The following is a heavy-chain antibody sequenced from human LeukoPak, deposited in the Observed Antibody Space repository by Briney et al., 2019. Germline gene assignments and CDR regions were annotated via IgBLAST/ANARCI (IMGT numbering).Heavy chain of an antibody. V-gene: IGHV3-23*01. CDR2: ISGSGGSI. CDR3: AKDPREVGSSSPRRGWFDP. CDR1: GFTFSSYA. J-gene: IGHJ5*02. D-gene: IGHD6-13*01. Sequence: GGSLRLSCAASGFTFSSYAMSWVRQAPGKGLEWDSGISGSGGSIYYADSVKGRFTISRDNSKNTLYLQMNSLRAEDTAVYYCAKDPREVGSSSPRRGWFDPWGQGTLVTVSS.